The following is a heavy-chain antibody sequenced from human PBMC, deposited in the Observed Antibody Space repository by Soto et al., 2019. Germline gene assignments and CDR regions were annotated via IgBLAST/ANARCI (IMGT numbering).Heavy chain of an antibody. Sequence: QLQLQESGSGLVKPSQTLSLTCAVSGGSISSDSYSWSWIRQPPGKGLEWIGYIYHSGTTYYNPSLTSRGTISVNRSKNEFSLNLASVTAADTAVYYCAGYDSGNYYYGMDAWGQGTTVTVSS. CDR2: IYHSGTT. V-gene: IGHV4-30-2*01. J-gene: IGHJ6*02. CDR1: GGSISSDSYS. D-gene: IGHD3-10*01. CDR3: AGYDSGNYYYGMDA.